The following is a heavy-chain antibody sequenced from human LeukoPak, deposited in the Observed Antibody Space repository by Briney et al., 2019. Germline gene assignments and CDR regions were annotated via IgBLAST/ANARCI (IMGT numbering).Heavy chain of an antibody. CDR1: GYTFTSYG. CDR3: ARGSSSSNWAIWYYYYYMDV. CDR2: ISAYNGNT. Sequence: ASVKVSCKASGYTFTSYGISWVRQAPGQGLEWMGWISAYNGNTNYAQKLQGRVTMTTDTSTSTAYMELRSLRAEDTAVYYCARGSSSSNWAIWYYYYYMDVWGKGTTVTVSS. V-gene: IGHV1-18*01. D-gene: IGHD6-13*01. J-gene: IGHJ6*03.